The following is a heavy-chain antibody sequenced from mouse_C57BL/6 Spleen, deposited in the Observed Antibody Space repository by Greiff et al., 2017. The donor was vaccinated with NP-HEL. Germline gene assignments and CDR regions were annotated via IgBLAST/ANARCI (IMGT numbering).Heavy chain of an antibody. J-gene: IGHJ4*01. D-gene: IGHD2-4*01. CDR2: IHPYNGGT. V-gene: IGHV1-19*01. Sequence: VQLQQSGPVLVKPGASVKMSCKASGYTFTDYYMNWVKQSHGKSLEWIGVIHPYNGGTSYNQKFKGKATLTVDKSSSTAYMELNSLTSEDSAVYYCARRTDYDGAMDYWGQGTSVTVSS. CDR3: ARRTDYDGAMDY. CDR1: GYTFTDYY.